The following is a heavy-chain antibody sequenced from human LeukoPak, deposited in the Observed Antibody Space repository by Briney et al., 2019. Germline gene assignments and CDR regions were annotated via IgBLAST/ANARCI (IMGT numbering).Heavy chain of an antibody. V-gene: IGHV4-34*01. CDR2: INHSGST. CDR3: ARSGRYYYGSGSYYRTVYYYMDV. Sequence: PSETLSLTCAVYGGSFSGYYWSWIRQPPGKGLEWIGEINHSGSTNYNPSLKSRVTISVDTSKNQFSLKLSSVTAADTAVYYCARSGRYYYGSGSYYRTVYYYMDVWGKGTTVTISS. CDR1: GGSFSGYY. J-gene: IGHJ6*03. D-gene: IGHD3-10*01.